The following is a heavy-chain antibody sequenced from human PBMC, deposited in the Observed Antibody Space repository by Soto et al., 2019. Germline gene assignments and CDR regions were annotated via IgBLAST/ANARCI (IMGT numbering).Heavy chain of an antibody. J-gene: IGHJ5*02. CDR1: GFTFSNYN. CDR3: AKKLGRTGGNFFHP. CDR2: ILSIGTT. Sequence: EVQLLESGGGLVQPGGSLRLSCAASGFTFSNYNMNWVRQAPGEGLEWVSTILSIGTTYYADSVKGRFTISRDNSKNTLYLQMDSLRAEDTAVYFCAKKLGRTGGNFFHPWGQGALVTVSS. D-gene: IGHD2-8*02. V-gene: IGHV3-23*01.